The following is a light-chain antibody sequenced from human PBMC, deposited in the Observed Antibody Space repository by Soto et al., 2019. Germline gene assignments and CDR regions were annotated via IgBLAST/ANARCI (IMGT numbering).Light chain of an antibody. CDR1: VGL. J-gene: IGLJ1*01. CDR2: DDT. CDR3: CLYVGGRTDV. Sequence: QSVLTQPASVSGSPGQSLTISCTGTVGLVSWYQQHPGKVPKLIIYDDTKRPSGVSSRFSGSKSGNTGSLTISGLQTEDEADYYCCLYVGGRTDVFRTGTKVTVL. V-gene: IGLV2-23*01.